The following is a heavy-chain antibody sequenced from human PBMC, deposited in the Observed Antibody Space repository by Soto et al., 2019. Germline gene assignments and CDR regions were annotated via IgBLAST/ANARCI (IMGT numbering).Heavy chain of an antibody. Sequence: SETLSLTCTVSGGSVSSGSYYWSWIRQPPGRGLEWIGYIYNNGRTDYNPSLKSRVTISVDTSKNHFSLKLISVTAADTAVYYCARHENPGIAAAGLPTHFDYWGQGTLVTVSS. V-gene: IGHV4-61*03. CDR1: GGSVSSGSYY. D-gene: IGHD6-13*01. CDR2: IYNNGRT. J-gene: IGHJ4*02. CDR3: ARHENPGIAAAGLPTHFDY.